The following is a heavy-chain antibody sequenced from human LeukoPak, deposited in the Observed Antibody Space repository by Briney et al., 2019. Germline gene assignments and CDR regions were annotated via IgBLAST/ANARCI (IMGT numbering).Heavy chain of an antibody. V-gene: IGHV4-39*07. CDR1: GGSISSSSHY. J-gene: IGHJ4*02. CDR2: IYYSGST. CDR3: ARVPYDYVWGSYRFRYYFDY. Sequence: PSETLSLTCTVSGGSISSSSHYWGWPRQPPGKGLEWNGSIYYSGSTYYNPSLKSRVTISVDKSKNQFSLKLSSVTAADTAVYYCARVPYDYVWGSYRFRYYFDYWGQGTLVTVSS. D-gene: IGHD3-16*02.